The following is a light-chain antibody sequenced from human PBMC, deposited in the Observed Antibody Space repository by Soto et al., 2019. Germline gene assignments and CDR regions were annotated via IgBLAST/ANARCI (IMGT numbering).Light chain of an antibody. Sequence: DIQKTQSPSTLSASVGDRVTITCRARQSISSWLAWYQQKPGKAPKLLIYKASSLESGVPSRFSGSGSGTEFTLTISSLQPDDFATYYCQQYNSYPLTFGGGTKVEIK. V-gene: IGKV1-5*03. CDR2: KAS. CDR1: QSISSW. J-gene: IGKJ4*01. CDR3: QQYNSYPLT.